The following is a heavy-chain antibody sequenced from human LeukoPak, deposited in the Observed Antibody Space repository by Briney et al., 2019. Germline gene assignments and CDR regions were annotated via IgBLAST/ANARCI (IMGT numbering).Heavy chain of an antibody. Sequence: SETLSLTCAVYGGSFSGYYWSWIRQPPGKGLEWIGEINHSGSTNYNPSLKSRVTISVDTSKNQFSLKLSSVTAADTAVYYCARAVVVVPAAILRGARPYGVDVWGQGTTVTVSS. D-gene: IGHD2-2*01. CDR3: ARAVVVVPAAILRGARPYGVDV. CDR1: GGSFSGYY. J-gene: IGHJ6*02. V-gene: IGHV4-34*01. CDR2: INHSGST.